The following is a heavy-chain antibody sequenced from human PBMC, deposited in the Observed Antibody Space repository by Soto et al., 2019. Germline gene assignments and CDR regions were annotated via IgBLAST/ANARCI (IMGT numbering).Heavy chain of an antibody. V-gene: IGHV3-43*01. Sequence: GGSLRLSCAASGFTFDDYTMHWVRQAPGKGLEWVSLISWDGGSTYYADSVKGRFAISRDNSKNSLYLQMNSLRTEDTALYYCAKDMRELVGIYGMDVWGQGTTVTVSS. CDR3: AKDMRELVGIYGMDV. J-gene: IGHJ6*02. D-gene: IGHD1-7*01. CDR1: GFTFDDYT. CDR2: ISWDGGST.